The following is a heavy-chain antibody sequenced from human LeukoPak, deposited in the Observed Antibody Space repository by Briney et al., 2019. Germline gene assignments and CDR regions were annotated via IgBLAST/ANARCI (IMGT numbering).Heavy chain of an antibody. V-gene: IGHV3-30-3*01. CDR3: ARDVYSSSLDYFDY. CDR1: GFTFSIYA. D-gene: IGHD6-6*01. CDR2: ISYDGSKK. Sequence: PGGSLRLSCAASGFTFSIYAMHWVRQAPGKGLEWVAVISYDGSKKYYADSVKGRFTISRDDSKNTLYLQMNSLRTEDTAVYYCARDVYSSSLDYFDYWGQGALVTVSS. J-gene: IGHJ4*02.